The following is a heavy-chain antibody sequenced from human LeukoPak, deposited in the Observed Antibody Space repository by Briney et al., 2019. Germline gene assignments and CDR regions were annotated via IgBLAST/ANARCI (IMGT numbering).Heavy chain of an antibody. CDR2: IIPIFGTA. J-gene: IGHJ3*02. D-gene: IGHD1-26*01. Sequence: SVKVSCKASGGTFSSYAISWVRQAPGQGLEWMGGIIPIFGTANYAQKFQGRVTITADESTSTAYMELSSLRSEDTAMYYCARGSPGIVGADDAFDIWGQGTMVTVSS. V-gene: IGHV1-69*01. CDR3: ARGSPGIVGADDAFDI. CDR1: GGTFSSYA.